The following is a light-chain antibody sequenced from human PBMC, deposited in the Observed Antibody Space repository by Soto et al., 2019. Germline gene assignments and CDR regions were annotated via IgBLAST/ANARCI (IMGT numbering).Light chain of an antibody. CDR3: SSSTSSNTPLI. J-gene: IGLJ2*01. Sequence: QSALTQPASVSGSPGQSITISCTGTSSDVGGYNYVSWYQQHPDKAPKVMIYEVNNRPSGVSNRFSGSKSGNTASLTISGLQAEDEADYYCSSSTSSNTPLIFGGGTKLTVL. V-gene: IGLV2-14*01. CDR2: EVN. CDR1: SSDVGGYNY.